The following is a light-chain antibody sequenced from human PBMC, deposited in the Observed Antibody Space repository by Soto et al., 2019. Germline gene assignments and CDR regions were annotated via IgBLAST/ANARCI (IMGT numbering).Light chain of an antibody. CDR2: GAS. J-gene: IGKJ1*01. CDR3: QQYGSARWT. Sequence: EIVLTQSPRTLTLSPGERATLSCRASQRVSSSYLAWHQQNRGQAPRLLIYGASSRAPGIPDKFGGSGAGTDVTLAISRLEPEDFAVYYCQQYGSARWTFGQGTKVEIK. V-gene: IGKV3-20*01. CDR1: QRVSSSY.